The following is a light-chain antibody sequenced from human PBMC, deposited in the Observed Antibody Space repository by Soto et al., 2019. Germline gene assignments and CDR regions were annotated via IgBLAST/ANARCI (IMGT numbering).Light chain of an antibody. J-gene: IGKJ5*01. CDR1: QTISSW. Sequence: DIQMTQSPSTLSGSVGDRVTITCRASQTISSWLAWYQKKPGQAPKLLIYAASSLQSGVPSRFSGSGSGTDFTLTISSLQPEDFATYYCQQANSFPITFGQGTRLEIK. CDR3: QQANSFPIT. CDR2: AAS. V-gene: IGKV1-12*01.